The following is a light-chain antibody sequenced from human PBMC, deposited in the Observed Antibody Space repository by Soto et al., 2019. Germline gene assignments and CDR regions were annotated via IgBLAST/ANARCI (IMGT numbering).Light chain of an antibody. V-gene: IGLV2-11*01. CDR3: CSYAGSYTHV. Sequence: QSALTYSRSVSVSPGQSVTISCSGTSSDVGGYNFVSWYEQYPGKAAKLIIYDVTKRPSGVPDRFSGSKSGNTASLTISGLQTDDEADYYCCSYAGSYTHVFGTGTKVTVL. J-gene: IGLJ1*01. CDR2: DVT. CDR1: SSDVGGYNF.